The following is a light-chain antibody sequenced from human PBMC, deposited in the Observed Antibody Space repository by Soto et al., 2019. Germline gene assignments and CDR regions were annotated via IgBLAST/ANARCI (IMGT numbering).Light chain of an antibody. CDR2: GAS. V-gene: IGKV3-20*01. J-gene: IGKJ2*01. CDR3: QQYGSLPYT. Sequence: EIVLTQSPGTLSLSPGERATLSCRASHSVISSYLAWHQKKPGQAPRLLIYGASTRATGIPDRFSGSGSGTDFTLTISRLEPEDFAVYYCQQYGSLPYTFGQGTKLEIK. CDR1: HSVISSY.